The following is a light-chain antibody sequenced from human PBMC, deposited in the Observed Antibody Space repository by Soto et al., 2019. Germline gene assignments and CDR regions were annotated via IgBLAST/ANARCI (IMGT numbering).Light chain of an antibody. CDR2: AAS. CDR1: QSISST. Sequence: DIQMNQSASSLSASVGDRVTITCRASQSISSTLNWHQQKPGKAPKVLIYAASSLQSGVQSRFSGSGSWTDFTLTISSLQPEDFATYYCQQSYSIPYTFGQGTKLEIK. CDR3: QQSYSIPYT. J-gene: IGKJ2*01. V-gene: IGKV1-39*01.